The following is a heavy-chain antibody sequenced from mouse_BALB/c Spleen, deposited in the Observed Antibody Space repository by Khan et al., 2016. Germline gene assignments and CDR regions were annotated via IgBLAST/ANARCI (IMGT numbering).Heavy chain of an antibody. J-gene: IGHJ1*01. D-gene: IGHD2-3*01. Sequence: QVQLKESGAELARPGASVKLSCKAAGYTFTSYWMQWVKQRPGQGLEWIGAIYPGDGDTRYTQKFKGTATLTADKSSSTAYMQLSSLASEDSAVYYCARGWDGYFDVWGAGTTVTVSS. CDR3: ARGWDGYFDV. V-gene: IGHV1-87*01. CDR2: IYPGDGDT. CDR1: GYTFTSYW.